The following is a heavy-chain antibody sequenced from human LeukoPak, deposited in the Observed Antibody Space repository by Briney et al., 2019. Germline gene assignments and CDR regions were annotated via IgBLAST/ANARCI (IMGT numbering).Heavy chain of an antibody. D-gene: IGHD6-13*01. CDR1: GYTFTDYA. J-gene: IGHJ4*02. V-gene: IGHV1-18*01. Sequence: GASVKVSCTASGYTFTDYAITWVRQAPGQRLEWLGWISPYTGHTNYTRNLQGRVTMTTDTSTSTAYMELRSLRSDDTAVYYCAAGSGYSSSPRDSDYWGQGTLVTVSS. CDR3: AAGSGYSSSPRDSDY. CDR2: ISPYTGHT.